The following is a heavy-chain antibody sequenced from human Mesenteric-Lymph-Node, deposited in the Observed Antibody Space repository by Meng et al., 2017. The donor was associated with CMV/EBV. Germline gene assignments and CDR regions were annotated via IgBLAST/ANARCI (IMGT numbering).Heavy chain of an antibody. V-gene: IGHV3-21*01. D-gene: IGHD6-13*01. CDR2: ISSSSTYI. J-gene: IGHJ4*02. Sequence: GGSLRLSCAASGFTFSNYAMNWVRQAPGKGLEWVSSISSSSTYIYYADSVKGRFTISRDNAKNSLFLQMNSLRAEDTAAYYCARNQDSSSWYYFDYWGQGTLVTVSS. CDR1: GFTFSNYA. CDR3: ARNQDSSSWYYFDY.